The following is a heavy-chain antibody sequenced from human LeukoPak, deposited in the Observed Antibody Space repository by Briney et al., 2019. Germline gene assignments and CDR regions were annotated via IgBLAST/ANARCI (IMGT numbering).Heavy chain of an antibody. CDR1: GGSISSGGYY. Sequence: PSQTLSLTCTVSGGSISSGGYYWSWIRQHPGKGLEWIGYIYYSGGTYYNPSLKSRVTISVDTSKNHFSLKLSSVTAADTAVYYCARWSEAAAFDYWGQGTLVTVSS. D-gene: IGHD6-19*01. J-gene: IGHJ4*02. V-gene: IGHV4-31*03. CDR2: IYYSGGT. CDR3: ARWSEAAAFDY.